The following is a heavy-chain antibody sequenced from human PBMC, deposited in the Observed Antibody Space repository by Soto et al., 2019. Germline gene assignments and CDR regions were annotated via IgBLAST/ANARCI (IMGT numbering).Heavy chain of an antibody. J-gene: IGHJ6*02. CDR1: GFALRNYG. Sequence: QVQLVESGGGVVQPGRSLRLSCAASGFALRNYGMHWVRQAPGTGLEWVAGIWYDGSNKNYGDSVKGRINISRDNSKNTLDLQMNSLRDEYTAVYYCARDTHLYYDLWSGDYSGGVGMDVWGQGTTVIVS. V-gene: IGHV3-33*01. CDR2: IWYDGSNK. D-gene: IGHD3-3*01. CDR3: ARDTHLYYDLWSGDYSGGVGMDV.